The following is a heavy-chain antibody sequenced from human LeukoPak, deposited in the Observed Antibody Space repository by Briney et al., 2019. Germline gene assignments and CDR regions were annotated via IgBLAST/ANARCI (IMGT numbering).Heavy chain of an antibody. CDR2: IYSDGGT. Sequence: PGGSLKLSCTASGYIFTTNDINWVRQAPGQGLEWVSVIYSDGGTYYADSVSGRFTISRDNTKNMLYLQMNSLRAEDTAVYYCARDTPAGDFEYWGQGTLVTASS. V-gene: IGHV3-53*01. D-gene: IGHD6-19*01. CDR1: GYIFTTND. J-gene: IGHJ4*02. CDR3: ARDTPAGDFEY.